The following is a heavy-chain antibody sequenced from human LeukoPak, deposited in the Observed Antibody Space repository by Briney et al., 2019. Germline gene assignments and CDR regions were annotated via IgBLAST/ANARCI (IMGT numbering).Heavy chain of an antibody. J-gene: IGHJ4*02. CDR1: GFTFSSYG. D-gene: IGHD2-15*01. CDR2: ISSSSSTV. CDR3: ARPECSGGSCYSLS. V-gene: IGHV3-48*01. Sequence: SGGSLRLSCAASGFTFSSYGMNWVRQAPGKGLEWVSYISSSSSTVYYADSVKGRFTISRDNAKNSLYLQMNSLRAEDTAVYYCARPECSGGSCYSLSWGQGTLVTVSS.